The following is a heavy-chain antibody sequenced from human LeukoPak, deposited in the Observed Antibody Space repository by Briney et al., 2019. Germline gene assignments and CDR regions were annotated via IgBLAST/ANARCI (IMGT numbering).Heavy chain of an antibody. J-gene: IGHJ4*02. D-gene: IGHD1-26*01. CDR3: AKDVGKWESLHFFDY. Sequence: HSGGSLRLSCAASGVTFSTHWMQWVRQGPGKGLVWVSRINTDGSDTSYADSVKGRFTISRDDSRNTLYLQMNSLRGDDTAVYYCAKDVGKWESLHFFDYWGQGTLVTVSS. CDR1: GVTFSTHW. CDR2: INTDGSDT. V-gene: IGHV3-74*01.